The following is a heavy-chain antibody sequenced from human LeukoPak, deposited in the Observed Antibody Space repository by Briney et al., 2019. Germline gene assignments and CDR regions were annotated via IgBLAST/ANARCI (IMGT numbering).Heavy chain of an antibody. V-gene: IGHV3-74*01. CDR1: GFTFNSYL. Sequence: GGSLRLSCAASGFTFNSYLISWVRQTPRGGVVWVSRISGDGATTIYEDSVTGRSTISRDNANNMVYLEMNSLRVEDTAVYYCTRDSGADRRYVDLWGRGTLVTVSS. CDR2: ISGDGATT. CDR3: TRDSGADRRYVDL. J-gene: IGHJ2*01. D-gene: IGHD7-27*01.